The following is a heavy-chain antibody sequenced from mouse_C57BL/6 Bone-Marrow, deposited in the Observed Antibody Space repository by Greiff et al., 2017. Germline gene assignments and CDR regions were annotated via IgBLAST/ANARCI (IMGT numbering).Heavy chain of an antibody. Sequence: QVQLQQPGAELVKPGASVKMSCKASGYTFTSYWITWVKQRPGQGLEWIGDIYPGSGSTNYNEKFKSKATLTVNTASSTAYMQLSSLTSEDSAVYDCARTGPYYFDYWGQGTTLTVSS. V-gene: IGHV1-55*01. D-gene: IGHD4-1*01. CDR1: GYTFTSYW. CDR3: ARTGPYYFDY. J-gene: IGHJ2*01. CDR2: IYPGSGST.